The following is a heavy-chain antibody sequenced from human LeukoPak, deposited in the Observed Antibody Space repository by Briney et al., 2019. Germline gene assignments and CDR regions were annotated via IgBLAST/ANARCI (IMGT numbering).Heavy chain of an antibody. CDR3: ARISDSTRVTAAFDV. CDR2: INPNSGGT. V-gene: IGHV1-2*02. Sequence: ASVKVSCKASGYTFTGYYMHWVRQAPGQGLQWMGWINPNSGGTNYAQKLQGRVTMTTDTSTSTAYMELRSLRSDDTAVYYCARISDSTRVTAAFDVWGQGTMVTVS. D-gene: IGHD2-2*01. CDR1: GYTFTGYY. J-gene: IGHJ3*01.